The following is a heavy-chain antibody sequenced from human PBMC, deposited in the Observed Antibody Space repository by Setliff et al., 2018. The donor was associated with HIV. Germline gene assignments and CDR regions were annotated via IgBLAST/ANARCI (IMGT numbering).Heavy chain of an antibody. CDR1: GYTFSSFA. CDR3: ARTSSALTTRGEYYFDY. Sequence: ASVKVSCKASGYTFSSFAMSWVRQAPGQGLEWVGWVNAANGYTKYSQKFQGRVTMTRDTSTSTVYMEVNSLRSEDTAVYFCARTSSALTTRGEYYFDYWGQGTLVTVSS. V-gene: IGHV1-18*01. J-gene: IGHJ4*02. D-gene: IGHD4-4*01. CDR2: VNAANGYT.